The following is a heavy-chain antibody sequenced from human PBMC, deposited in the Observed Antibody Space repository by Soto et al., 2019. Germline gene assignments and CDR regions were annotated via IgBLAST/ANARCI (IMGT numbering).Heavy chain of an antibody. J-gene: IGHJ4*02. CDR3: ARVRGAVGIRRRYCFDY. CDR1: GGSFSGYY. CDR2: INHSGST. V-gene: IGHV4-34*01. Sequence: SETLSLTCAVYGGSFSGYYWSWIRQPPGKGLEWIGEINHSGSTNYNPSLKSRVTISVDTSKNQFSLKLSSVTAADTAVYYCARVRGAVGIRRRYCFDYWGQGTLVTVSS. D-gene: IGHD6-19*01.